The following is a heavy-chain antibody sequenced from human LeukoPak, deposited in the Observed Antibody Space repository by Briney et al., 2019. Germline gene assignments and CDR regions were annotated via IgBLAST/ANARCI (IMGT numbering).Heavy chain of an antibody. D-gene: IGHD3-3*01. J-gene: IGHJ4*02. CDR2: IWYDGSNK. V-gene: IGHV3-33*08. CDR1: GFTFSSYG. CDR3: ARDRQPNVLRFLEWSG. Sequence: QAGGSLRLSCAASGFTFSSYGMHWVRQAPGKGLEWVAVIWYDGSNKYYADSVKGRFTISRDNSKNTLYLQMNSLRAEDTAVYYCARDRQPNVLRFLEWSGWGQGTLVTVSS.